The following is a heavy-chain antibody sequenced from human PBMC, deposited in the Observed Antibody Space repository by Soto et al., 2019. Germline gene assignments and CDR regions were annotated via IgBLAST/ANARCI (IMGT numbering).Heavy chain of an antibody. CDR1: VFTFSRYW. V-gene: IGHV3-7*01. D-gene: IGHD5-18*01. CDR3: ARGDTPMITGMDSFDI. J-gene: IGHJ3*02. CDR2: IKQDGTEK. Sequence: WWSLRLSCSASVFTFSRYWMNWFRQAPGKGLEWVANIKQDGTEKNYVDSVKGRFTISRDNARKSLYLQMDSLRAEDTAVYFCARGDTPMITGMDSFDIWGQGTMVTVSS.